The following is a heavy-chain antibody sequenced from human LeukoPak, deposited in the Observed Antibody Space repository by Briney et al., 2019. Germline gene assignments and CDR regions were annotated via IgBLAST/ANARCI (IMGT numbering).Heavy chain of an antibody. CDR3: ARHGGSGSFDY. CDR2: SYYSGTA. J-gene: IGHJ4*02. D-gene: IGHD3-3*01. V-gene: IGHV4-59*08. Sequence: SETLSLTCTVSGGSISTYYWSWIRQPPGKGLEWIGYSYYSGTATPHPSLKSRVTISVDPSKNQFSLRLTSVTAADTAVYYCARHGGSGSFDYWGQGTLVTVSS. CDR1: GGSISTYY.